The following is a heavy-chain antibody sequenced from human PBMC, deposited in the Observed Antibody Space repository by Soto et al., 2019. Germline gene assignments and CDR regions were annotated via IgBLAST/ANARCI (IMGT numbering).Heavy chain of an antibody. V-gene: IGHV4-31*03. CDR3: ARECQQLPYNWFDP. Sequence: QVQLQESGPGLVKPSQTLSLTCTVSGGSISSGGYYWSWIRQHPGKGLEWIGYIYYSGSTYYNPSLKSGFTISVDTSKNQFSLKLSSVTAADTAVYYCARECQQLPYNWFDPWGQGTLVTVSS. CDR1: GGSISSGGYY. J-gene: IGHJ5*02. D-gene: IGHD6-13*01. CDR2: IYYSGST.